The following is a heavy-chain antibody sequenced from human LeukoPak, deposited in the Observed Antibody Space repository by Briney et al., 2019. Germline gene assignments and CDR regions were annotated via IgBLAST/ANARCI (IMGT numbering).Heavy chain of an antibody. Sequence: GGSLRLSCAASGFTFSSYAMSWVRQAPGKGLEWVSAISGSGGSTYYADSVKGRFTISRDNSKNTLYLQMNSLRAEDTAVYYCATCIAAALNYYFDYWGQGTLVTVSS. CDR3: ATCIAAALNYYFDY. D-gene: IGHD6-13*01. CDR2: ISGSGGST. V-gene: IGHV3-23*01. J-gene: IGHJ4*02. CDR1: GFTFSSYA.